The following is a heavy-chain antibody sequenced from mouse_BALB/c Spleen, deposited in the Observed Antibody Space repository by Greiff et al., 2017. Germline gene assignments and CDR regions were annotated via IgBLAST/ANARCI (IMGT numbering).Heavy chain of an antibody. CDR2: INPSSGYT. J-gene: IGHJ4*01. D-gene: IGHD3-2*01. CDR1: GYTFTSYT. CDR3: ARRQLGLLYAMDY. Sequence: QVQLQQSAAELARPGASVKMSCKASGYTFTSYTMHWVKQRPGQGLEWIGYINPSSGYTEYNQKFKDKTTLTADKSSSTAYMQLSSLTSEDSAVYYCARRQLGLLYAMDYWGQGTSVTVSS. V-gene: IGHV1-4*02.